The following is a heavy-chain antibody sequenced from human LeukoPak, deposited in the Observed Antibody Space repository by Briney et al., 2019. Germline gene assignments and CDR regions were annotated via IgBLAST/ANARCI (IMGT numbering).Heavy chain of an antibody. D-gene: IGHD3-3*01. J-gene: IGHJ6*03. CDR1: GYTFTSYG. Sequence: ASVKVSCKASGYTFTSYGISWVRQAPGQGLEWMGWISAYNGNTNYAQKFQGRVTITTDESTSTAYMELSSLRSEDTAVYYCASDSPGFWSGYYYMDVWGKGTTVTVSS. CDR2: ISAYNGNT. V-gene: IGHV1-18*01. CDR3: ASDSPGFWSGYYYMDV.